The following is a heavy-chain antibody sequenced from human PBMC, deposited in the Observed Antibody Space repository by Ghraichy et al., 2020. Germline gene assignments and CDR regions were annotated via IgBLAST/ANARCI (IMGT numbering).Heavy chain of an antibody. CDR1: GFTFSSYA. CDR2: ISGSGGST. D-gene: IGHD3-22*01. Sequence: LSLTCAASGFTFSSYAMSWVRQAPGKGLEWVSAISGSGGSTYYADSVKGRFTISRDNSKNTLYLQMNSLRAEDTAVYYCAKAPPFYYYDSSGYYPYFDYWGQGTLVTVSS. J-gene: IGHJ4*02. V-gene: IGHV3-23*01. CDR3: AKAPPFYYYDSSGYYPYFDY.